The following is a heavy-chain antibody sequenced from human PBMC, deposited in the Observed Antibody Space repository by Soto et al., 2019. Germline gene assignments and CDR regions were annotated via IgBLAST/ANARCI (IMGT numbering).Heavy chain of an antibody. Sequence: ASVKVSCKASGYTFTSYGISWARQAPGQGLEWMGWISAYNGNTNYAQKLQGRVTMTTDTSTSTAYMELRSLRSDDTAVYYCARGSSSRWYPQPIDYWGQGTLVTVSA. CDR3: ARGSSSRWYPQPIDY. D-gene: IGHD6-13*01. V-gene: IGHV1-18*01. J-gene: IGHJ4*02. CDR1: GYTFTSYG. CDR2: ISAYNGNT.